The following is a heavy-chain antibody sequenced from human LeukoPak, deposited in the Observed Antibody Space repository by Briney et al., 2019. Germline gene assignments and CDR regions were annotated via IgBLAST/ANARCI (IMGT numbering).Heavy chain of an antibody. D-gene: IGHD3-22*01. Sequence: PGGALRLSCAASGFTFSSYWMHWVRQAPGKGLGWVSRINSDGSSTSYADSVKGRFTISRDNAKNTLYLQMNSLRAEDTAVYYCARASDSSGPPGVDYAFDIWGQGTMVTVSS. CDR2: INSDGSST. CDR1: GFTFSSYW. V-gene: IGHV3-74*01. CDR3: ARASDSSGPPGVDYAFDI. J-gene: IGHJ3*02.